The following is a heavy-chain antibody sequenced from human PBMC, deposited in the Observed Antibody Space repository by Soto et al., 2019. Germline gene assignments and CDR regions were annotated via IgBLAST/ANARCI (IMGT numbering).Heavy chain of an antibody. V-gene: IGHV4-39*01. J-gene: IGHJ6*02. D-gene: IGHD6-19*01. CDR1: GGSISSSSYY. Sequence: TSETRSLTCTGSGGSISSSSYYWGWIRPPPGKGLEWIGSIYYSGSTYYNPSLKSRVTISVDTSKNQFSLKLSSVTAADTAVYYCARHLEGSGWPIYYYYGMDVWGQGTTVTVSS. CDR2: IYYSGST. CDR3: ARHLEGSGWPIYYYYGMDV.